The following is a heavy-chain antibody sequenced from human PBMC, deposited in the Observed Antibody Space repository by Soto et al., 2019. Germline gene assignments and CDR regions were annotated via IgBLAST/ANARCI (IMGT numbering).Heavy chain of an antibody. D-gene: IGHD6-19*01. V-gene: IGHV3-33*01. CDR2: IWYDGSKK. Sequence: GGSLRLSCTASGYPFSSHGIHWVRQAPGKGLEWVATIWYDGSKKTYADSVEGRFTIARDDSKNTVYLQMDSLRAEDTAMYYCLREDSSGWYAGHWGQGTLVTVSS. J-gene: IGHJ4*02. CDR1: GYPFSSHG. CDR3: LREDSSGWYAGH.